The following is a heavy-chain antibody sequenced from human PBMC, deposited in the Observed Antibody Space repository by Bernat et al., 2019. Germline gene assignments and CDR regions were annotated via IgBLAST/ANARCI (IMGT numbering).Heavy chain of an antibody. V-gene: IGHV3-66*01. J-gene: IGHJ4*02. CDR1: GLTIANIH. Sequence: GEAGGGWVQAGGALGGSCAGAGLTIANIHMRGVRQAPWKGLGWVSHIDDGGSRYYADSVTGRFTMSRDNSQNALFLQMNSLRVEDTAVYYCVRESHQSGWVWGRGTLVTVSP. CDR3: VRESHQSGWV. D-gene: IGHD6-19*01. CDR2: IDDGGSR.